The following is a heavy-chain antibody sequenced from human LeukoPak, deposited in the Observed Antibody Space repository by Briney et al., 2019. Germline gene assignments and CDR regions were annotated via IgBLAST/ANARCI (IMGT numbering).Heavy chain of an antibody. Sequence: ASVKVSCKTSGYGFTSYGISWVRQAPGQGLEWMGWISAYNGHTDYTQNLQGRVTMTTDTSTSTAYMELRRLRSDDTAVYYCADPQPYYFDYWGQGTLVTVSS. V-gene: IGHV1-18*01. J-gene: IGHJ4*02. CDR3: ADPQPYYFDY. CDR2: ISAYNGHT. CDR1: GYGFTSYG.